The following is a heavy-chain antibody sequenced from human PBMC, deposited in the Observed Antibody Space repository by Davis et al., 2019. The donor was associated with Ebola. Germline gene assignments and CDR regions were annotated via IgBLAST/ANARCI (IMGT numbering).Heavy chain of an antibody. CDR1: GFTFSSYA. CDR3: ARDNGVVGARGYFDY. V-gene: IGHV3-64*04. CDR2: ISSNGGST. Sequence: GESLKISCSASGFTFSSYAMHWVRQAPGKGLEYVSAISSNGGSTYYADSVKGRFTISRDNSKNTLYLQMNSLRAEDTAVYYCARDNGVVGARGYFDYWGQGTLVTVSS. J-gene: IGHJ4*02. D-gene: IGHD1-26*01.